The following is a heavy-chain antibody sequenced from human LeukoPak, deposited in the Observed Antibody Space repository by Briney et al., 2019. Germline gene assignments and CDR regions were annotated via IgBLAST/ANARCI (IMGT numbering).Heavy chain of an antibody. CDR3: ARDKITIFGVVTYKYYYMDV. D-gene: IGHD3-3*01. Sequence: PGRSLRLSCAASGFTFSSYAMHGVREAPGKGLEWVAVISYDGSNKYYADSVKGRFTISRDNSKNTLYLQMNSLRAEDTAVYYCARDKITIFGVVTYKYYYMDVWGKGTTVTVSS. CDR2: ISYDGSNK. CDR1: GFTFSSYA. J-gene: IGHJ6*03. V-gene: IGHV3-30*01.